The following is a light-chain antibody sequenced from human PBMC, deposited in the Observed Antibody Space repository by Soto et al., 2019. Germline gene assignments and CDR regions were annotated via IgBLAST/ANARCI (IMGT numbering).Light chain of an antibody. CDR2: WAS. Sequence: DIVMTQSPDSLAVSLGERATINCKSSQSVLYSSNNKNYLAWYQQKPGQPPKLLIYWASTRESGVPDRFSGSGSGTDFTRTISSLQAEEVAVYYGQQYYSTPYTFGQGTKLEIK. CDR1: QSVLYSSNNKNY. J-gene: IGKJ2*01. V-gene: IGKV4-1*01. CDR3: QQYYSTPYT.